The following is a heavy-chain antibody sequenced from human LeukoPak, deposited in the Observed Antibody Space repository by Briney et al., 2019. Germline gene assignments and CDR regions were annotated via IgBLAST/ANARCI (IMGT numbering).Heavy chain of an antibody. D-gene: IGHD3-10*01. CDR1: GVTFADCA. Sequence: GGSLRLSCAASGVTFADCAMHWVRQAPGKGLEWVSGIHWDADKIAYADSVKGRFAISRDNAKNTLYLQMTNLRPEDTASYYCAAHYYGTGTSQSDFWGQGTLVAVS. CDR2: IHWDADKI. J-gene: IGHJ4*02. CDR3: AAHYYGTGTSQSDF. V-gene: IGHV3-9*01.